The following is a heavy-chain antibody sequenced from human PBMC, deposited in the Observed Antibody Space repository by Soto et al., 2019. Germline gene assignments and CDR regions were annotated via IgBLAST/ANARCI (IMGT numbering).Heavy chain of an antibody. CDR3: AGGDEGLGGVAATLLEGEY. J-gene: IGHJ4*02. Sequence: QVQLVQSGAEVKKPGASVKVSCKASGYTFTSYGISWVRQAPGQGLEWMGWISAYNGNTNYAQKLQGRVTMTTDTSQSTGHMELESLRSDETGVYYCAGGDEGLGGVAATLLEGEYWGQGTLV. V-gene: IGHV1-18*01. CDR2: ISAYNGNT. D-gene: IGHD2-15*01. CDR1: GYTFTSYG.